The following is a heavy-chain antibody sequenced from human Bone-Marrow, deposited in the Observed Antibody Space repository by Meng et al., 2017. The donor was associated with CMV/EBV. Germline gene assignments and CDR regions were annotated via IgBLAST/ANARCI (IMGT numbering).Heavy chain of an antibody. J-gene: IGHJ6*02. V-gene: IGHV3-48*03. D-gene: IGHD6-19*01. CDR2: ISSSGSTT. Sequence: GESLKISCAASGFTFSAYEMNWVRQAPGKGLEWVLYISSSGSTTYYADSVKGRFTISRDNAKKSLYLQMNSLRAEDTAVYYCARDIGEGLGSGWPWHYYGMDVWGQGTTVTVSS. CDR3: ARDIGEGLGSGWPWHYYGMDV. CDR1: GFTFSAYE.